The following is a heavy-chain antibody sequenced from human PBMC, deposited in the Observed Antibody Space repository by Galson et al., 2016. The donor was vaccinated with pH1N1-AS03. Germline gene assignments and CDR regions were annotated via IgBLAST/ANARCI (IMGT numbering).Heavy chain of an antibody. CDR3: AREGRVSESDGYDRPLDL. V-gene: IGHV3-74*03. D-gene: IGHD3-10*01. Sequence: SLRLSCAASAFSFSRHWMHWVRQAPGKGLVWVSRVSSDGSRTTYTDSVKGRFSISRDNAQNMLYLELNSLRDEDTALYFCAREGRVSESDGYDRPLDLWGQGAMVVVS. CDR2: VSSDGSRT. CDR1: AFSFSRHW. J-gene: IGHJ3*01.